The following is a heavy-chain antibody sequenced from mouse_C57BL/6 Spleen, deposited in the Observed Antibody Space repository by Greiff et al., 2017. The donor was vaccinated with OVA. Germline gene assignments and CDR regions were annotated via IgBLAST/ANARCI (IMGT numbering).Heavy chain of an antibody. D-gene: IGHD1-1*01. CDR1: GYTFTSYW. CDR2: IHPNSGST. V-gene: IGHV1-64*01. Sequence: QVQLQQPGAELVKPGASVKLSCKASGYTFTSYWMHWVKQRPGQGLEWIGMIHPNSGSTNYNEKFKSKATLTVDKSSSTAYMQLSSLTSEDSAVYYCARSSYYYGSSDAMDYWGQGTSVTVSS. CDR3: ARSSYYYGSSDAMDY. J-gene: IGHJ4*01.